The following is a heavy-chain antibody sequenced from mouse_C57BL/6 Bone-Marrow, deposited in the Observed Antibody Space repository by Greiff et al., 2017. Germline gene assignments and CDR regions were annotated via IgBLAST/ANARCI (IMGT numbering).Heavy chain of an antibody. CDR2: ISPGSSYT. Sequence: VQLVESGGELVKPGGSLKISCAASGFTFSSYGISWVCQTPDNGLEWVANISPGSSYTYYPEKLKGRVTISRDNAKNTPYLQMSSLKSEDTAMYYCARQWGYWYFYFWGTGTTVTVSS. J-gene: IGHJ1*03. CDR1: GFTFSSYG. V-gene: IGHV5-6*01. CDR3: ARQWGYWYFYF.